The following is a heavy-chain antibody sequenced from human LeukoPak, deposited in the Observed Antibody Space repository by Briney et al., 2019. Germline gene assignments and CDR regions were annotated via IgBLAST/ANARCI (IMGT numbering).Heavy chain of an antibody. D-gene: IGHD3-10*01. Sequence: SETLSLTCAVYGGSFSGYYWSWIRQPPGKGLEWIGEINHSGSTNYNPSLKSRVTISVDTSKNQFSLKLSSVTAADTAVYYCARGLYYYGSGSYYPLYYYYGMDVWGQGTTVTVSS. CDR1: GGSFSGYY. CDR3: ARGLYYYGSGSYYPLYYYYGMDV. J-gene: IGHJ6*02. V-gene: IGHV4-34*01. CDR2: INHSGST.